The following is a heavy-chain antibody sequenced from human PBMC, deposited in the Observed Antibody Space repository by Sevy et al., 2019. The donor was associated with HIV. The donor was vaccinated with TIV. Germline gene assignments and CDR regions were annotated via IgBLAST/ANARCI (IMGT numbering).Heavy chain of an antibody. CDR2: IRPDGSDK. V-gene: IGHV3-7*01. Sequence: GGSLRLSCAASGFTFSPYWMIWVRQAPGKGLEWVANIRPDGSDKYYVDSVKGRFTISRDNAKNSLYLQMNSLRADDTAMYYCARGVGLDCWGQGALVTVSS. CDR1: GFTFSPYW. CDR3: ARGVGLDC. D-gene: IGHD1-26*01. J-gene: IGHJ4*02.